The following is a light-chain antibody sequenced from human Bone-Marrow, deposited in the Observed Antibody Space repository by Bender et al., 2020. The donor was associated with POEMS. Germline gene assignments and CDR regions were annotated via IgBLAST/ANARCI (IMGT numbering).Light chain of an antibody. CDR3: SSFTSSSLYV. V-gene: IGLV2-14*03. CDR2: DFH. Sequence: QSDLTQPASVSGSPGRSITISCTGGTSDLPNYNFVSWYQQHPGKAPKLLIYDFHLRPSGISGRFSGSRSGNTASLTISGLQPDDEADYYCSSFTSSSLYVFGTGTKVTVL. CDR1: TSDLPNYNF. J-gene: IGLJ1*01.